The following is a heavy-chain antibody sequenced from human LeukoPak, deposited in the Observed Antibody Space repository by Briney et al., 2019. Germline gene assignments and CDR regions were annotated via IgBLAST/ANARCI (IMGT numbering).Heavy chain of an antibody. J-gene: IGHJ6*03. D-gene: IGHD3-3*01. CDR2: MNPNSGNT. Sequence: GASVKVSCKASGYTFTSYDINWVRQATGQGLEWMGWMNPNSGNTGYAQKFQGRVTMTRNTSISTAYMELSSLRSEDTAVYYCASVTHSYKKRNYDFWSGYYSTYYYYYMDVWGKGTTVTVSS. CDR3: ASVTHSYKKRNYDFWSGYYSTYYYYYMDV. V-gene: IGHV1-8*01. CDR1: GYTFTSYD.